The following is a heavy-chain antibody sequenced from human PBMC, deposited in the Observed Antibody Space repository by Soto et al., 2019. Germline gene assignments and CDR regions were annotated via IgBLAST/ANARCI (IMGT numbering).Heavy chain of an antibody. V-gene: IGHV3-73*01. CDR3: TASRY. J-gene: IGHJ4*02. Sequence: PGGSLRLSCVVSGCTFSAAGIHWGRQAPGQGLEWVGRIRSKTNNYVTAFSASVEGRFTLPRDDSRNTTYLEMQSLRVEDTAVYFCTASRYWGQGTLVTVSS. CDR1: GCTFSAAG. CDR2: IRSKTNNYVT.